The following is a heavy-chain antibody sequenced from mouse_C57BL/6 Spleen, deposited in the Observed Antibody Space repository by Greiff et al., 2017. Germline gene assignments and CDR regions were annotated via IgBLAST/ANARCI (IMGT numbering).Heavy chain of an antibody. D-gene: IGHD1-1*01. CDR2: IDPETGGT. CDR3: TSDYCGSRDDAMGY. CDR1: GYTFTDYE. Sequence: QVQLQQSGAELVRPGASVTLSCKASGYTFTDYEMHWVKQTPVHGLEWIGAIDPETGGTAYNQKFKGKAILTADKSSSTAYMELRSLTSEDSAGYYCTSDYCGSRDDAMGYWGQGTSVTVSS. J-gene: IGHJ4*01. V-gene: IGHV1-15*01.